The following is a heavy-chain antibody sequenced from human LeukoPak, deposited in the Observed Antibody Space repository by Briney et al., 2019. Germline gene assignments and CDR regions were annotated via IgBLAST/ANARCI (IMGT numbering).Heavy chain of an antibody. Sequence: PGESLKISCKGSGYSFTSYWIGWVRQMPGKGLEWMGIIYPGDSDTRYSPSFQGQVTISAGKSISTAYLQWSSLKASDTAMYYCARLRYYGSGSYLYYFDYWGQGTLVTVSS. J-gene: IGHJ4*02. CDR2: IYPGDSDT. D-gene: IGHD3-10*01. CDR1: GYSFTSYW. V-gene: IGHV5-51*01. CDR3: ARLRYYGSGSYLYYFDY.